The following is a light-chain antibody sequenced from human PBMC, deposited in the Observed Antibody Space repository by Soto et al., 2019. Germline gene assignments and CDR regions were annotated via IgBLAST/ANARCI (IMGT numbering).Light chain of an antibody. CDR1: SSNIGGNS. CDR3: GTWDDSLRTWV. V-gene: IGLV1-51*01. J-gene: IGLJ3*02. CDR2: DDN. Sequence: QSVMTQPPSVSAAPGQKVTISCSGSSSNIGGNSVSWYQQLPGTAPKLLIYDDNKRPSGIPDRFSGSKSGTSATLGITGFQTGDEADFYCGTWDDSLRTWVFGGGTKLTVL.